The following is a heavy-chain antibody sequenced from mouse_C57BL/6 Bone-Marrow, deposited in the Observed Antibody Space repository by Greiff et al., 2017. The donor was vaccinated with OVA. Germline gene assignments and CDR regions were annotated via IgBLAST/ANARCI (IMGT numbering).Heavy chain of an antibody. V-gene: IGHV1-81*01. CDR1: GYTFTSYG. CDR2: IYPRSGNT. J-gene: IGHJ3*01. Sequence: LVESGAELARPGASVKLSCKASGYTFTSYGISWVKQRTGQGLEWIGEIYPRSGNTYYNEKFKGKATLTADKSSSTAYMELRSLTSEDSAVYFCARWSNLITTVVEAYWGQGTLVTVSA. D-gene: IGHD1-1*01. CDR3: ARWSNLITTVVEAY.